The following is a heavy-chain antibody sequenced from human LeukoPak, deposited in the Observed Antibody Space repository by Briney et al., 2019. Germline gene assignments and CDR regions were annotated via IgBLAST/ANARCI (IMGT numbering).Heavy chain of an antibody. V-gene: IGHV3-48*02. CDR2: ISADSNTI. CDR3: ARDRAAPTWFFDL. J-gene: IGHJ2*01. CDR1: GFTFSIYS. Sequence: GGSLRLSCAASGFTFSIYSMNWVRQAPGEGLEWLSYISADSNTIYYADSVKGRFTISRDNAKTSLYLQMNTLRDEDTAVYYCARDRAAPTWFFDLWGRGTLVPVSS. D-gene: IGHD2-15*01.